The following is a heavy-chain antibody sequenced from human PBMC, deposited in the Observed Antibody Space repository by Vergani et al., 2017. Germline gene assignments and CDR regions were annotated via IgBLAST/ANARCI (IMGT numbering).Heavy chain of an antibody. CDR1: GFTFSNSA. Sequence: EVHLLESGGGQVEAGGSLRLSCVASGFTFSNSAMSWVRQAPGKGLEWVSGISGSGVSAYYTDSVKGRFTISRDNSKNMLFLQMNNLRTEDTAIYYCAKQYFVSGNFLFDYWCQGTLVTVSS. CDR2: ISGSGVSA. J-gene: IGHJ4*02. CDR3: AKQYFVSGNFLFDY. V-gene: IGHV3-23*01. D-gene: IGHD3-10*01.